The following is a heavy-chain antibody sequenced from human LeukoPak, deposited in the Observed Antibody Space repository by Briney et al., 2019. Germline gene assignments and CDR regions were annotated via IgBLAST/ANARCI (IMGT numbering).Heavy chain of an antibody. CDR3: ASALYYYYMDV. CDR2: IYYSGST. CDR1: GASISSGGHY. V-gene: IGHV4-31*03. Sequence: SETLSLTCTVSGASISSGGHYWSWIRQHPGKGLEWIGYIYYSGSTYYNPSLKSRVTISLDTSKNYFSLKLSSVTAADTAVYYCASALYYYYMDVWGKGTTVTVSS. J-gene: IGHJ6*03.